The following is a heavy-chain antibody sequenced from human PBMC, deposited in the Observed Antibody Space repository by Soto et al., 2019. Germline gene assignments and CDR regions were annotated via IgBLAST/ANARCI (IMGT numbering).Heavy chain of an antibody. D-gene: IGHD2-2*01. CDR3: AKDRQGYCISTSCYYFH. CDR2: ISYDGSKT. J-gene: IGHJ1*01. CDR1: GFTFSSYG. Sequence: QVQLVESGGGVVQPGRSLRLSCAASGFTFSSYGMHWVRQAPGKGLEWVAIISYDGSKTDYADSVKGRFTISRDNSKNXXYLQMNSLRAEDTAVYYCAKDRQGYCISTSCYYFHWGQGTLVTVSS. V-gene: IGHV3-30*18.